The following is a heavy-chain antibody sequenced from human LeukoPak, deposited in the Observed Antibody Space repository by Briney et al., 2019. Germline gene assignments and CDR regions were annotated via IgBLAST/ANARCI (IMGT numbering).Heavy chain of an antibody. Sequence: ETLSLTCAVYGGSFSGYYWSWIRQAPGKGLEWVANMRHDGGEKYYVGAVEGRFTISRDNAKNSLYLQMNSLRVEDTAVYYCARDKIVGSVEGSNMDVWGKGTTVTVSS. D-gene: IGHD1-26*01. CDR2: MRHDGGEK. V-gene: IGHV3-7*01. J-gene: IGHJ6*03. CDR3: ARDKIVGSVEGSNMDV. CDR1: GGSFSGYY.